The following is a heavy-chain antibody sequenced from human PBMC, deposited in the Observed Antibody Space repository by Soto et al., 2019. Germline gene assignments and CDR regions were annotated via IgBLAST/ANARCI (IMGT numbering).Heavy chain of an antibody. CDR1: GFTFSSYA. Sequence: ESGGGVVQPGRSLRLSCAASGFTFSSYAMHWVRQAPGKGLEWVAVISYDGSNKYYADSVKGRFTISRDNSKNTLYLQMNSLRAEDTAVYYCARDYDILTGSPQYYFDYWGQGTLVTVSS. J-gene: IGHJ4*02. CDR3: ARDYDILTGSPQYYFDY. V-gene: IGHV3-30-3*01. CDR2: ISYDGSNK. D-gene: IGHD3-9*01.